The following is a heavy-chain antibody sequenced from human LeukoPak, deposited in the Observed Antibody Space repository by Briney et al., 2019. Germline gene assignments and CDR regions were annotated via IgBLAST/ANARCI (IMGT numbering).Heavy chain of an antibody. Sequence: SETLSLTCAVYGGSFSGYYWSWIRQPPGKGLEWIGEINHSGSTNYNPSLKSRVTISVDTSKNQFSLKLSSVTAADTAVYYRARGYSFLDVWGKGTTVTISS. CDR3: ARGYSFLDV. CDR1: GGSFSGYY. CDR2: INHSGST. D-gene: IGHD5-18*01. V-gene: IGHV4-34*01. J-gene: IGHJ6*04.